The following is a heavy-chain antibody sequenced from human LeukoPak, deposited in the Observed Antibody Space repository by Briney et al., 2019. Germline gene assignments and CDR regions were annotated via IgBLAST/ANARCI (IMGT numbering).Heavy chain of an antibody. CDR3: AKVLYYFDY. Sequence: GGSLRLSCAASGFIFSDNYMSWVRQAPGKGLEWISFISRSGISIYYADSVKGRFTISRDNSKNTLYLQMNSLRAEDTAVYYCAKVLYYFDYWGQGTLVTVSS. CDR2: ISRSGISI. V-gene: IGHV3-11*01. J-gene: IGHJ4*02. CDR1: GFIFSDNY.